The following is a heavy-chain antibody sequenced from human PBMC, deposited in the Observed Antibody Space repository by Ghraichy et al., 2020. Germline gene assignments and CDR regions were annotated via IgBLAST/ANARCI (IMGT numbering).Heavy chain of an antibody. D-gene: IGHD3-22*01. Sequence: SETLSLTCTVSGGSISSSSYYWGWIRQPPGKGLEWIANIYYSGSTYYNPSLKSRVTISVDTSKNQFSLKLSSVTAADTAVYYCARLRYDSSGYSYYFDSWGQGTLVTVPS. J-gene: IGHJ4*02. CDR2: IYYSGST. CDR3: ARLRYDSSGYSYYFDS. CDR1: GGSISSSSYY. V-gene: IGHV4-39*01.